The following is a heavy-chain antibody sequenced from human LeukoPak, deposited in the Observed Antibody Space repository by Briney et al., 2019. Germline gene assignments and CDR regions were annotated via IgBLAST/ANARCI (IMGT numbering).Heavy chain of an antibody. V-gene: IGHV4-31*03. CDR1: GGSISSDDYY. Sequence: SETLSLTCTVSGGSISSDDYYWNWIRQHPRKGLEWIGYIYYSGSTYYNPSLKSRVTISVDTSKKQLSLKLTSVTAADTAVYYCARGSDWNLGYWGQGTLVTVSS. CDR3: ARGSDWNLGY. J-gene: IGHJ4*02. D-gene: IGHD1-1*01. CDR2: IYYSGST.